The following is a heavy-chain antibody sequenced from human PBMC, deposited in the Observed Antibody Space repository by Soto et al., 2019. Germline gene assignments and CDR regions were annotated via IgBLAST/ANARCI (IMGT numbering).Heavy chain of an antibody. Sequence: PSETLSLTCAVYGRSFSGYYWRWIRQPPGKGLAQNGEINHSGSTNYNTSLKSRVTISVDTSKNQFSLKLSSVTAADTAVYYCATLYSSSRQYYYYYMDVWGKGTTVTVSS. CDR3: ATLYSSSRQYYYYYMDV. D-gene: IGHD6-13*01. V-gene: IGHV4-34*01. J-gene: IGHJ6*03. CDR1: GRSFSGYY. CDR2: INHSGST.